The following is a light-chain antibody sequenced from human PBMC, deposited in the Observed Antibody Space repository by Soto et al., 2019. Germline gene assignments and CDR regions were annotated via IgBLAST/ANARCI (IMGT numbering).Light chain of an antibody. J-gene: IGKJ1*01. V-gene: IGKV1-5*01. CDR1: QTISSS. CDR2: GAS. Sequence: EIQMTESPPTLAASIRERFTITCRASQTISSSLAWYKQKAGQAPKLLIYGASSLESGVPSRLSGTGSGTEFTLTISSLTPDDFATYYCQQYNTYLTFGQGTKVDI. CDR3: QQYNTYLT.